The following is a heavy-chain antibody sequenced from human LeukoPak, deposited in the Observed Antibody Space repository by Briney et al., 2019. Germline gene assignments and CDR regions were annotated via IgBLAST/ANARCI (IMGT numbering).Heavy chain of an antibody. CDR1: GGSISSYY. D-gene: IGHD6-6*01. CDR3: ARVSSSSYYYHYMDV. V-gene: IGHV4-4*07. Sequence: SETLSLTCTVSGGSISSYYWTWIRQPAGKGLEWIGRIYTSGSAEYNPSLKSRVTMSVDTSKDQFSLNLSSVTAADTAVYYCARVSSSSYYYHYMDVWGKGTTVTVSS. J-gene: IGHJ6*03. CDR2: IYTSGSA.